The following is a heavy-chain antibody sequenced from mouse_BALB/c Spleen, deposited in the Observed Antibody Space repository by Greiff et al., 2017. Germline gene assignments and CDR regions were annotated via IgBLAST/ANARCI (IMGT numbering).Heavy chain of an antibody. CDR2: IRNKANGYTT. J-gene: IGHJ4*01. D-gene: IGHD4-1*01. V-gene: IGHV7-3*02. CDR1: GFTFTDYY. CDR3: ARVGGAMDY. Sequence: EVHLVESGGGLVQPGGSLRLSCATSGFTFTDYYMSWVRQPPGKALEWLGFIRNKANGYTTEYSASVKGRFTISRDNSQSILYLQMNTLRAEDSATYYCARVGGAMDYWGQGTSVTVSS.